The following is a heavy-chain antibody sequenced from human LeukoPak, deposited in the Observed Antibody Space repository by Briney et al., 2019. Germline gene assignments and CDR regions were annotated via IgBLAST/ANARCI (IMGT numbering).Heavy chain of an antibody. CDR1: GYTFTSYG. CDR2: ISAYNGNT. Sequence: ASVKVSCKASGYTFTSYGISWVRQAPGQGLECMGWISAYNGNTNYAQKLQGRVTMTTDTSTSTAYMELRSLRSDDTAVYYCARVMGYSSSTYYFDSWGQGNLVTVSS. J-gene: IGHJ4*02. CDR3: ARVMGYSSSTYYFDS. V-gene: IGHV1-18*01. D-gene: IGHD6-13*01.